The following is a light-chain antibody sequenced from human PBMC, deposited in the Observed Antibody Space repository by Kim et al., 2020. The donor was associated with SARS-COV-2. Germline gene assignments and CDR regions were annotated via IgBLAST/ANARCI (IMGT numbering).Light chain of an antibody. J-gene: IGLJ3*02. V-gene: IGLV4-69*01. CDR1: NEHNDYA. CDR2: LNTDGSH. CDR3: QTWGTDSNWG. Sequence: QPVLTQSPSASAFLGASVKLTCTLSNEHNDYAITWHQQQPEKGPRFLMKLNTDGSHTKGDGIPDRFSGSTSGAERSLTISSLQSEDEADYYCQTWGTDSNWGFGRGTQLTVL.